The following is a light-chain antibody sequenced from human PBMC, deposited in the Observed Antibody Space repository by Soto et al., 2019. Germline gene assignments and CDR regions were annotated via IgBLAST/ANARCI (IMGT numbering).Light chain of an antibody. Sequence: QSALTQPASVSGSPGQSITISCTGTSSDVGGYNYVSWYQQHPGKAPTLMIYDVSNRPSGVYNRFSGSKSGNTASLTISGLQAEDEADYYCSSYTSSSTLVFGGGTQLTVL. J-gene: IGLJ2*01. V-gene: IGLV2-14*01. CDR1: SSDVGGYNY. CDR3: SSYTSSSTLV. CDR2: DVS.